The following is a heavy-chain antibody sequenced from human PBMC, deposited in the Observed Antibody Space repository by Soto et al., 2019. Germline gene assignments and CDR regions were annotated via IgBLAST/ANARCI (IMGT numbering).Heavy chain of an antibody. CDR3: AKDPRSSGYYYAGFALTD. V-gene: IGHV3-48*01. J-gene: IGHJ4*02. CDR1: GFTFSSYS. Sequence: GGSLRLSCAASGFTFSSYSMNWVRQAPGKGLEWVSYISSSSSTIYYADSVKGRFTISRDNAKNTLYLQMNSLRAEDTAVYYCAKDPRSSGYYYAGFALTDWGQGTLVTVSS. D-gene: IGHD3-22*01. CDR2: ISSSSSTI.